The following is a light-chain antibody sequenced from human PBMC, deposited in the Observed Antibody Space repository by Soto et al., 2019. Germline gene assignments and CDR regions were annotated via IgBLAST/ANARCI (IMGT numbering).Light chain of an antibody. J-gene: IGKJ1*01. CDR1: QSISGY. Sequence: DIQMTQSPSSLSASVGDGVSMTCRASQSISGYLNWYQQKPGKAPKLLIYAASSLQSGVPSRFSGSGSGTDFTLTISSLQPEDFATYYCQQSYSTPWTFGQGTKVDI. CDR3: QQSYSTPWT. CDR2: AAS. V-gene: IGKV1-39*01.